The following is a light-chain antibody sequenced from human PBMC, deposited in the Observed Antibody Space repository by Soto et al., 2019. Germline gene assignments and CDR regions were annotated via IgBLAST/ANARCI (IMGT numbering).Light chain of an antibody. CDR1: QSLLHSNGKTF. J-gene: IGKJ2*01. CDR3: MQALQTPYT. Sequence: DIVMTQSPLSLPVTPGEPASISCRSSQSLLHSNGKTFFDWYLQKPGQSPQVLIYLGSNRAYGVPDRFSGSWLGTYFILKISRVEAEDVGVYYCMQALQTPYTFGQGTKLEIK. CDR2: LGS. V-gene: IGKV2-28*01.